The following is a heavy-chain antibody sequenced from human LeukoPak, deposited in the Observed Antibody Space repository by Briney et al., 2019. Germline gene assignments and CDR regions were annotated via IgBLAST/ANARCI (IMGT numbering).Heavy chain of an antibody. D-gene: IGHD6-6*01. CDR3: ARGVEVMYSSSYNWFDP. J-gene: IGHJ5*02. CDR1: GYTFTSYY. CDR2: INPSGGST. V-gene: IGHV1-46*01. Sequence: GASVKASCKASGYTFTSYYMHWVRQAPGQGLEWMGIINPSGGSTSYAQKFQGRVTMTRDTSTSTVYMELSSLRSEDTAVYYCARGVEVMYSSSYNWFDPWGQGTLVTVSS.